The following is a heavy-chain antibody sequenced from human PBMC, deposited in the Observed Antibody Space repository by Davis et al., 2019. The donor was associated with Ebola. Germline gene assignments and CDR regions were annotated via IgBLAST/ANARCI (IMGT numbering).Heavy chain of an antibody. J-gene: IGHJ6*02. V-gene: IGHV3-74*01. CDR3: AREDRGYYYYYGMDV. CDR1: GFTFSSYW. CDR2: INSDGSST. Sequence: PGGSLRLSCAASGFTFSSYWMHWVRQAPGKGLVWVSRINSDGSSTSYADSVKGRFTISRDNAKNSLYLQMNSLRAEDTAVYYCAREDRGYYYYYGMDVWGQGTTVTVSS.